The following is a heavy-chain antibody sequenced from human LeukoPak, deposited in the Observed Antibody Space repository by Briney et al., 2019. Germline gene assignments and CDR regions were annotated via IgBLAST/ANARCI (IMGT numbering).Heavy chain of an antibody. V-gene: IGHV3-30*02. D-gene: IGHD6-25*01. J-gene: IGHJ4*02. CDR3: GRDLIGTAASWDC. Sequence: GGSLRLSCAASGFTFSSYGMHWVRQAPGKGLEWVAFIRYDGSNKYYADSVKSRFTISRDNSKNTLYLQMNSLRVEDTAVYYCGRDLIGTAASWDCWGQGTLVTVSS. CDR1: GFTFSSYG. CDR2: IRYDGSNK.